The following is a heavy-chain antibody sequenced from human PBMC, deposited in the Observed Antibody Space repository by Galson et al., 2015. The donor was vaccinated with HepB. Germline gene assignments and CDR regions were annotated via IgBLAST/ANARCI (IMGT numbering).Heavy chain of an antibody. Sequence: SLRLSCAASGFTFNLYVIYRVRQAPGKGLEWVAAISYDGSKKSYADSVKGRFIISRDNSKNTLYLQMSSLRHEDTAVYYCAKVRTIAVAGTVYFDYWGQGTLVTVSS. J-gene: IGHJ4*02. CDR3: AKVRTIAVAGTVYFDY. V-gene: IGHV3-30*18. CDR1: GFTFNLYV. D-gene: IGHD6-13*01. CDR2: ISYDGSKK.